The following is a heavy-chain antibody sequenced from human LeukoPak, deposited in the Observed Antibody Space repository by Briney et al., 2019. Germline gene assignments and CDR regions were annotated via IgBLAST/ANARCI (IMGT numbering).Heavy chain of an antibody. D-gene: IGHD5-24*01. Sequence: GGSPRLSCAVSGLMFGSFWMSWVRQAPGKGLEWVANINQDGSEKYFVDSVRGRFTISRDNSKNSLHLQMNTLRAEDTAVYYCARERDGRFFDYWGQGTLVTVSS. CDR3: ARERDGRFFDY. CDR1: GLMFGSFW. J-gene: IGHJ4*02. V-gene: IGHV3-7*01. CDR2: INQDGSEK.